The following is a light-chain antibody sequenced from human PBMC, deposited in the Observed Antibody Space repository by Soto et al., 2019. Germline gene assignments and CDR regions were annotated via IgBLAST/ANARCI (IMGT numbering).Light chain of an antibody. CDR2: YDS. CDR3: QVWDISSGHVV. Sequence: SYELTQPPSVSVAPGKTASVACGGSNIGSKSVHWYQKKSGQATVLVMYYDSDRPSGIPERFSGANSGNTATLTISRVEAGDEADYYCQVWDISSGHVVFGGGNKLTVL. CDR1: NIGSKS. V-gene: IGLV3-21*01. J-gene: IGLJ3*02.